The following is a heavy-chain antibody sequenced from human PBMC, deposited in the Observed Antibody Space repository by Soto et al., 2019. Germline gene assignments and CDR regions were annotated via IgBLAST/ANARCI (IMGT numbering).Heavy chain of an antibody. CDR3: ARLIHCKTTSCYFDY. V-gene: IGHV4-39*07. Sequence: SETLSLTCTVSGGSISSSRYYWGWIRQPPGKGLEWIGSMYYRGSTYYNPSLKSRVTISVDTSKNQFSLKLRSVTAADTAVYYCARLIHCKTTSCYFDYWGPGTLVTAPQ. CDR2: MYYRGST. CDR1: GGSISSSRYY. J-gene: IGHJ4*02. D-gene: IGHD2-2*01.